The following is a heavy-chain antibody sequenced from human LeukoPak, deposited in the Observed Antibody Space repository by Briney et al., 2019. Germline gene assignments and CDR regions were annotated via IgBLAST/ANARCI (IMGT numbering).Heavy chain of an antibody. CDR3: ARGSSGSYLNYFDY. CDR2: IDPSGGST. V-gene: IGHV1-46*01. Sequence: GASVKVSCKASGYSFTNHYIHCVRQAPGQGLEWMGLIDPSGGSTSYAQKFQGRVTMTRDMSTSTVYMELSSLRSEDTAVYHCARGSSGSYLNYFDYWGQGTLVTVSS. CDR1: GYSFTNHY. D-gene: IGHD1-26*01. J-gene: IGHJ4*02.